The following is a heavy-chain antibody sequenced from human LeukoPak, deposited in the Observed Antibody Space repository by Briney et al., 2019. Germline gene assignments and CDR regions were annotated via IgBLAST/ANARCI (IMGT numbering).Heavy chain of an antibody. CDR2: ISMSSSYI. V-gene: IGHV3-21*01. CDR3: ARGGPHDYSDYCFDY. CDR1: GFTFSSYT. D-gene: IGHD4-11*01. Sequence: PGGSLRLSCAASGFTFSSYTMNWVRQAPGKGLEWVSSISMSSSYIYYAESVKGRFTISRDNAKNSLYLQMNSLRAEDMAVYYCARGGPHDYSDYCFDYWGQRTLVTVSS. J-gene: IGHJ4*02.